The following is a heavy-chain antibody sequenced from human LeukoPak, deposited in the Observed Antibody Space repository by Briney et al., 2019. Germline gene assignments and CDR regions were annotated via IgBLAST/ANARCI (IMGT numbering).Heavy chain of an antibody. CDR1: IASINISSYY. V-gene: IGHV4-39*01. CDR3: ARRVLGDYFVY. J-gene: IGHJ4*02. CDR2: IYYSGRT. Sequence: PSETLSLTCTVSIASINISSYYCDCIRQPPGNGLEWIGTIYYSGRTYYSPSLKSRVTVSVDTSDNQFSLDLTSVTAADTAMYFCARRVLGDYFVYWGQGILVTVSS.